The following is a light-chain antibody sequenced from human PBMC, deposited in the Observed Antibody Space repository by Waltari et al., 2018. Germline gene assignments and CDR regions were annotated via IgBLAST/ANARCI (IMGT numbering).Light chain of an antibody. Sequence: DIVMTQSPLSLPVTPGEPASISCRSSQCLLHSNGYTYLDWYLQKPGQSPQLLIYLGSNRASGVPARFSGSGSGTDFTLKISRVEAEDVGVYYCMQALQTPWAFGQGTKVEIK. CDR3: MQALQTPWA. CDR1: QCLLHSNGYTY. V-gene: IGKV2-28*01. J-gene: IGKJ1*01. CDR2: LGS.